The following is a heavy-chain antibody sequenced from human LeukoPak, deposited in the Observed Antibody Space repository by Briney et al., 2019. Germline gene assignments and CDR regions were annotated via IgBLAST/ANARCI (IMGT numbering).Heavy chain of an antibody. CDR2: IYSGGKT. J-gene: IGHJ3*02. CDR3: ARVRGDSRGNAFDI. V-gene: IGHV3-53*01. Sequence: GGSLRLSCAVSGLLVSSDYMTWVRQAPGKGLEWVSLIYSGGKTYYTDSVKGRFTISRDNSNKTLFLQMNGLRAEDTAVYYCARVRGDSRGNAFDIWGQGTMVTVS. CDR1: GLLVSSDY. D-gene: IGHD2-15*01.